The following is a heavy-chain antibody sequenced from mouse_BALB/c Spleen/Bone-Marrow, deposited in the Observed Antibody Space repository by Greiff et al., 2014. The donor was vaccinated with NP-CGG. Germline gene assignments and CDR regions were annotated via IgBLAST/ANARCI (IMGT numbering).Heavy chain of an antibody. D-gene: IGHD1-2*01. CDR3: ARITTATGAMDY. J-gene: IGHJ4*01. V-gene: IGHV2-9*02. CDR1: GFSLTNYG. CDR2: IWADGST. Sequence: VQGVESGPGLVAPSQSLSITCTVSGFSLTNYGVHWVRQPPGKGLEWPGVIWADGSTNYNSALMSRLSISKDNSKSQVFFKMNSLQTDDTAMYYCARITTATGAMDYWGQGTSVTVSS.